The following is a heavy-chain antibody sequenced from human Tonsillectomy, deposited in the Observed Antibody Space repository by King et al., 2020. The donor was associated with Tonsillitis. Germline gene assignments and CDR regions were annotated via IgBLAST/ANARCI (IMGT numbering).Heavy chain of an antibody. CDR3: ARAHAGRRQLWPSGLSLHNWFDP. D-gene: IGHD5-18*01. V-gene: IGHV3-7*01. CDR1: GFTFGNYW. J-gene: IGHJ5*02. CDR2: IKQDGSEI. Sequence: VQLVESGGGLVQPGGSLRLSCAASGFTFGNYWMSWVRQAPGKGLEWVANIKQDGSEIHYVDSVKGRFSISRDNAKNSLYLQMNSLSAEDTAVYYCARAHAGRRQLWPSGLSLHNWFDPWGQGTLVTVSS.